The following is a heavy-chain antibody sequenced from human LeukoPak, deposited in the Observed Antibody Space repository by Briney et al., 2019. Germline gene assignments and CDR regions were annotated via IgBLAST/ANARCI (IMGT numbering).Heavy chain of an antibody. CDR1: GFTFSSYW. V-gene: IGHV3-74*01. CDR3: ARVARGDYYYYYMDV. CDR2: INNDGSST. J-gene: IGHJ6*03. D-gene: IGHD3-10*01. Sequence: PRGSLRLSCGASGFTFSSYWMHWVRQAPGKGLVWVSRINNDGSSTSYADSVQCRFTISRDNAKNTLYLQMNSLRAEDTALYYCARVARGDYYYYYMDVWGKGTTVTVSS.